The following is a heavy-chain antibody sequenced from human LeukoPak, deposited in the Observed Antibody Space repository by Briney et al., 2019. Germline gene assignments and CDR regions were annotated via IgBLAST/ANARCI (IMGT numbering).Heavy chain of an antibody. D-gene: IGHD6-6*01. Sequence: GASVKVSCKASGYTFTSYGISWVRQAPGQGLEWMGWISAYNGNTNYAQKLQGRVTMTTDTSTSTAYMELRSLRSDDTAVYYCARDGPGGAARMVYYYYMDVWGKGTTVTVSS. CDR1: GYTFTSYG. CDR2: ISAYNGNT. CDR3: ARDGPGGAARMVYYYYMDV. J-gene: IGHJ6*03. V-gene: IGHV1-18*01.